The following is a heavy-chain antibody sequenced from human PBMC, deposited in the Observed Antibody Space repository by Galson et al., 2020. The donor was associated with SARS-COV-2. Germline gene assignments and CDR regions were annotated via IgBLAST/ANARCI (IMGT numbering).Heavy chain of an antibody. CDR1: GYPFTTYG. D-gene: IGHD3-3*01. Sequence: ASVKVSCKASGYPFTTYGISWVRQAPGQGLEWMGWSSTYNGDTNYAQMFQGRVTMTTDTSTSTAYMELRSLRSDDTAVYYCARDHYDYYHDGMDVWGQGTTVTVSS. CDR2: SSTYNGDT. CDR3: ARDHYDYYHDGMDV. V-gene: IGHV1-18*01. J-gene: IGHJ6*02.